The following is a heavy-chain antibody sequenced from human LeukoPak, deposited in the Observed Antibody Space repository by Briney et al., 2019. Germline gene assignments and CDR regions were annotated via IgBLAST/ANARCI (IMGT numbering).Heavy chain of an antibody. CDR1: GFTFSDAW. J-gene: IGHJ4*02. Sequence: PGGSLRLSCAASGFTFSDAWMSWVRQAPGKGLEWVGRIKSKTDGGTIDYAAPVKGRFTISREDSKNTLYLQMNSLKTEDTAVYYCTREGLPRSFDYWGQGTLVTVSS. V-gene: IGHV3-15*01. CDR3: TREGLPRSFDY. CDR2: IKSKTDGGTI. D-gene: IGHD2-15*01.